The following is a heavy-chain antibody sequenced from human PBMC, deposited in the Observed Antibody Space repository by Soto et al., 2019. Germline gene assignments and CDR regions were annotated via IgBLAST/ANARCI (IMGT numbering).Heavy chain of an antibody. CDR2: IYWDDDR. D-gene: IGHD1-20*01. CDR3: AHRLGGYTWNDGYLDY. CDR1: GFSLTTRPVG. Sequence: SGPALVNPTQTLTLTCSFSGFSLTTRPVGVGRIRQPPGKALEWLTVIYWDDDRRYNPSLRSRLAITKDPSKNQVVLTVTNMDPVDTDTYYCAHRLGGYTWNDGYLDYWGQGTPVTVSS. V-gene: IGHV2-5*02. J-gene: IGHJ4*02.